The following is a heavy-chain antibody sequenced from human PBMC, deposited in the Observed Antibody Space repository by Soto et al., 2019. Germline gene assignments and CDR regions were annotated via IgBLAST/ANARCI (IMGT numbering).Heavy chain of an antibody. V-gene: IGHV4-59*01. CDR2: IYYSGST. Sequence: SETLTLTCTVSGVSISSYYWSWIRQPPGKGLEWIGYIYYSGSTNYNPSLKSRVTISVDTSKNQFSLKLSSVTAADTAVYYCARSQAYCSGGSCYSAEYFQHWGQGTLVTVSS. J-gene: IGHJ1*01. CDR1: GVSISSYY. D-gene: IGHD2-15*01. CDR3: ARSQAYCSGGSCYSAEYFQH.